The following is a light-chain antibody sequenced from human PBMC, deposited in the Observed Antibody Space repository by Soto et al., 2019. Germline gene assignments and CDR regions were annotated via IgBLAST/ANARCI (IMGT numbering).Light chain of an antibody. CDR3: QQREA. J-gene: IGKJ3*01. CDR2: DAS. CDR1: QSVSSY. V-gene: IGKV3-11*01. Sequence: EIVLTQSPATLSLSPGERATLSCRASQSVSSYLAWYQQKPGQAPRLRIYDASNRATGIPARFSGSGSGTDFTLTISSLEPEDFAVYYCQQREAFGPGTKVDIK.